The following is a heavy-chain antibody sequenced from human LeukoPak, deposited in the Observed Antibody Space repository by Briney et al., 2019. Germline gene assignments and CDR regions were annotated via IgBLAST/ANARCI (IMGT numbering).Heavy chain of an antibody. D-gene: IGHD6-19*01. J-gene: IGHJ4*02. V-gene: IGHV1-8*01. CDR3: ARGRVAAD. Sequence: GASVKVSCKASGYTFTYNDINWVRQATGQGLEWMGWMNPGTANTGYSQKFQGRLAMTADTSINTAYMELSGLTSEDTAVYYCARGRVAADWGQGTLVTVSS. CDR1: GYTFTYND. CDR2: MNPGTANT.